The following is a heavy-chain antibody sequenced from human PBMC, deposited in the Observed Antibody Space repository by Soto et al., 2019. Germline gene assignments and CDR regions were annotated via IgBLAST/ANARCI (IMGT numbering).Heavy chain of an antibody. Sequence: SETLSLTCAVYGGSFSGYYWSWIRQPPGKGLEWIGEINHSGSTNYNPSLKSRVTIPVDTSKNQFSLKLSSVTAADTAVYYCARGAMVRGVITRARYSWFDPWGQGTLVTVSS. CDR1: GGSFSGYY. CDR3: ARGAMVRGVITRARYSWFDP. CDR2: INHSGST. J-gene: IGHJ5*02. V-gene: IGHV4-34*01. D-gene: IGHD3-10*01.